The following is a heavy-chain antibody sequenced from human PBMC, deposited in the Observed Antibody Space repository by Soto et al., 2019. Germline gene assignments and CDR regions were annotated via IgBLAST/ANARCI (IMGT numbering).Heavy chain of an antibody. D-gene: IGHD6-6*01. CDR2: IYDSGST. V-gene: IGHV4-30-2*01. CDR1: GESISRGGYS. Sequence: PSETLSFTCAVSGESISRGGYSWTWIRQPPGKALEWIGNIYDSGSTSYNPSLKSRVTISVDRSKNQFSLKLTSVTAADTAVYFCARGSSSYYDYGMDVWGQGTTVTVSS. J-gene: IGHJ6*02. CDR3: ARGSSSYYDYGMDV.